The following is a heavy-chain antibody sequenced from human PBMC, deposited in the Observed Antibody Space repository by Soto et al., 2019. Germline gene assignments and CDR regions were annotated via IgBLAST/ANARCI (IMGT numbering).Heavy chain of an antibody. V-gene: IGHV4-31*03. Sequence: SETLSLTCTVSGGSIRSGGYYWSWVRQNPRRGLEWIGNVYYSGNTYYNPSLKSRLTISVDTSKNQFSLNLSSVTAADTAVYYCARDRLMATAGTERHYFSLDVWGQGTTVTVSS. CDR2: VYYSGNT. D-gene: IGHD5-18*01. CDR3: ARDRLMATAGTERHYFSLDV. CDR1: GGSIRSGGYY. J-gene: IGHJ6*02.